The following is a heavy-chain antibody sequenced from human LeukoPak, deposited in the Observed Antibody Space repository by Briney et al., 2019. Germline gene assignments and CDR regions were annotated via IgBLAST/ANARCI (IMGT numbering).Heavy chain of an antibody. CDR3: ARMARYIGPFDY. J-gene: IGHJ4*02. CDR2: IYSGGST. D-gene: IGHD1-14*01. Sequence: GGSLRLSCAASGFTVSSNYMSWVRQAPGKGLEWVSVIYSGGSTYYADSVKGRFTISRDNSKNTLYLQMNSLRAEDTAVYYCARMARYIGPFDYWGQGTLVTVSS. CDR1: GFTVSSNY. V-gene: IGHV3-53*01.